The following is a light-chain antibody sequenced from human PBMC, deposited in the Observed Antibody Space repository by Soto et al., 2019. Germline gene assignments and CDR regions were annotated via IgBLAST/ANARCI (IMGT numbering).Light chain of an antibody. V-gene: IGKV3-20*01. CDR2: GAS. J-gene: IGKJ1*01. CDR3: QQYGSSPRT. CDR1: QSVSSSY. Sequence: EIVLTQSPGTLSLSPGERATLSCRASQSVSSSYLAWYQQKPGQAPRLLIYGASSRATGIPDRFSGSGSGKDFTLNISRLAPEDFAAYYGQQYGSSPRTFSQGTMVEIK.